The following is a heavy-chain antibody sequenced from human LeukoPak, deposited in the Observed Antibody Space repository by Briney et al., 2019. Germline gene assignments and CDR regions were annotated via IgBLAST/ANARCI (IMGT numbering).Heavy chain of an antibody. J-gene: IGHJ4*02. CDR1: GYSFLNYW. CDR2: IYPGESET. D-gene: IGHD6-13*01. CDR3: AKLGAYSSSWYGFFDY. V-gene: IGHV5-51*01. Sequence: GESLKISCRASGYSFLNYWIDWVRQMPGKGLEWMGIIYPGESETRYSPSVQGQVTISADKSITTAYLQWSSLKASDTAMYYCAKLGAYSSSWYGFFDYWGQGTLVAVSS.